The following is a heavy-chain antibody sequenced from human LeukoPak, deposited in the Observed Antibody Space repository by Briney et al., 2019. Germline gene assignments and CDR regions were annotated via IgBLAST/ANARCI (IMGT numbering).Heavy chain of an antibody. V-gene: IGHV4-34*01. D-gene: IGHD2-2*01. J-gene: IGHJ5*02. CDR2: INHSGST. CDR3: ARGRLRCSTSCQNPNWFDP. Sequence: PSETLSLTCTVSGGSISSHYWSWIRQPPGKGLEWIGEINHSGSTNYNPSLKSRVTISVDTSKNQFSLKLSSVTAADTAVYYCARGRLRCSTSCQNPNWFDPWGQGTLVTVSS. CDR1: GGSISSHY.